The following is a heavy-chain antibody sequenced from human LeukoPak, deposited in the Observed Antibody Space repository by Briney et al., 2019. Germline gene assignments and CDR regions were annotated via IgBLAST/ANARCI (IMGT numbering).Heavy chain of an antibody. D-gene: IGHD6-19*01. CDR2: ISAYNGDT. J-gene: IGHJ5*02. CDR1: GYTFTNYG. Sequence: ASVKVSCKAFGYTFTNYGISWVRQAPGQGLEWMGWISAYNGDTNSAQRLQGRVTMTTDTSASTAYMELRSLRSDDTVVYYCARDPSNSSGWKTWFDPWGQGTLVTVSS. CDR3: ARDPSNSSGWKTWFDP. V-gene: IGHV1-18*01.